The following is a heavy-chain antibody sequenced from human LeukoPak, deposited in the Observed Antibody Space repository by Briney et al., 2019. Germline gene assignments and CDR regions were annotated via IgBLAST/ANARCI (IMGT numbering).Heavy chain of an antibody. CDR1: GFTFRNYG. D-gene: IGHD2-2*01. J-gene: IGHJ1*01. V-gene: IGHV3-30*18. CDR2: VSHDGRIK. CDR3: AKEPNSFTSGWYFQD. Sequence: QPGGSLRLSCAASGFTFRNYGMQWVRQAPGKGLEWLAVVSHDGRIKIYADSVKGRFTISRDNSKNTLDLEMFGLRTEDTAVYYCAKEPNSFTSGWYFQDWGQGALVIVSS.